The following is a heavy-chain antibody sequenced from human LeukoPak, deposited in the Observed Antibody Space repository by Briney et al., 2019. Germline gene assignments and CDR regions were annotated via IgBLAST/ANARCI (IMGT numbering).Heavy chain of an antibody. CDR2: ISGSDDST. V-gene: IGHV3-23*01. Sequence: GGSLRLSCAASGFTFSSYAMSWVRQAPGKGLEWVSVISGSDDSTYYADSVKGRFTISRDNSKNTLHLQMNSLRAEDTAVYYCAKSSNIVVVPAAMKGNSYWGQGTLVTVSS. D-gene: IGHD2-2*01. CDR3: AKSSNIVVVPAAMKGNSY. J-gene: IGHJ4*02. CDR1: GFTFSSYA.